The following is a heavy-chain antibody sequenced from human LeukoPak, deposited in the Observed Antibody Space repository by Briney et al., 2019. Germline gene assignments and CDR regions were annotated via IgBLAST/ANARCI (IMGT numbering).Heavy chain of an antibody. J-gene: IGHJ4*02. CDR2: INHSGRT. V-gene: IGHV4-34*01. Sequence: SDSLSLTCAVYGRSFSGYYWSWIRQPPGKGREWMGEINHSGRTNSNPSLKSRVTISVATSKNQFSLKLSSVTYAHTAVYYGARVDPHSSARYWGISTGYYFDYWGQGTLVTVSS. D-gene: IGHD2-15*01. CDR3: ARVDPHSSARYWGISTGYYFDY. CDR1: GRSFSGYY.